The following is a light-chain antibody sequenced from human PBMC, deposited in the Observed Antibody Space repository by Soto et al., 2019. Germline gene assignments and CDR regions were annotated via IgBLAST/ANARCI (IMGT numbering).Light chain of an antibody. CDR3: CSYAGSSTYV. J-gene: IGLJ1*01. Sequence: QSVLTQPASVSGSPGQSITISCTGTSSDVGSYNLVSWYQQHPGKAPKRMIYEVSKRPSGVSNRFSGSKSGNTASLTISGLQAEDEAEYYCCSYAGSSTYVFGTGTKLTVL. CDR2: EVS. CDR1: SSDVGSYNL. V-gene: IGLV2-23*02.